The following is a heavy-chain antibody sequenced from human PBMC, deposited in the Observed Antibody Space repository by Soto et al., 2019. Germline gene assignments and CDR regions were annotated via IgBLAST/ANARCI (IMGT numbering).Heavy chain of an antibody. J-gene: IGHJ4*02. CDR3: ARDPPPPDY. V-gene: IGHV1-18*01. CDR2: ISAYNGNT. CDR1: GYTFASYA. Sequence: QVQLVQSGAEVKKPGASVKVSCKASGYTFASYAISWMRQAPGQGLEWMGWISAYNGNTNYAQKLQGRVTMTTDTPTSTAYRELRSLRSDDTAGYDCARDPPPPDYWGQGTLVTVSS.